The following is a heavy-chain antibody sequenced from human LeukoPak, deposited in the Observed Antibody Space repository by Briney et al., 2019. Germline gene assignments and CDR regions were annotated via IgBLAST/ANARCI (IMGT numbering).Heavy chain of an antibody. J-gene: IGHJ4*02. D-gene: IGHD6-19*01. CDR1: GFTISSYA. CDR3: AATPTYSSGWSEIDY. V-gene: IGHV3-30*04. CDR2: ISYDGNNK. Sequence: PGGSLRLSCAASGFTISSYAMYWVRQAPGKGLEWGSVISYDGNNKYYEDSEKGRITITSENSKNTLYLQMNSLRAEATAEYCCAATPTYSSGWSEIDYWGQGTLVPVSS.